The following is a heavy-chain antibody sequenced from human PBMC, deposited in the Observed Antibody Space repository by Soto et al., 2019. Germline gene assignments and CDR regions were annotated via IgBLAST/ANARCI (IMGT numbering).Heavy chain of an antibody. Sequence: GGSLRLSCTASGFAFSDYGMHWVRQAPGKGLEWVAIIFYDGSHKYYADSVKGRFTISRDNSRNTVELQMNSLRAEDTATYFCARRRSTVTTPWFYHGMDVWGRGTTVTVSS. CDR1: GFAFSDYG. CDR2: IFYDGSHK. V-gene: IGHV3-33*01. J-gene: IGHJ6*02. D-gene: IGHD4-17*01. CDR3: ARRRSTVTTPWFYHGMDV.